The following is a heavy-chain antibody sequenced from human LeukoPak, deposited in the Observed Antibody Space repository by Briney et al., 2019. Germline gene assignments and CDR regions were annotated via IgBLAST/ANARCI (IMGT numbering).Heavy chain of an antibody. CDR1: GFTFSSYE. Sequence: GGSLRLSCAASGFTFSSYEMNWVRQAPGKGLEWVSYISSSGSTIYYADSVKGRFTISRDNAKNSLYLQMNSLRAEDTAVYYCAGLGIYIIGGGWGKGTTVNNSS. CDR3: AGLGIYIIGGG. CDR2: ISSSGSTI. V-gene: IGHV3-48*03. D-gene: IGHD3-10*01. J-gene: IGHJ6*04.